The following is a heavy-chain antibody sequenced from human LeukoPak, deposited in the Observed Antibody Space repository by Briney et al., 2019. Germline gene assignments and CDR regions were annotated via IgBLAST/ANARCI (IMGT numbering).Heavy chain of an antibody. Sequence: SETLSLTCAVYGGSFSRYYWSWIRQPPGKGLEWIGEINHSGSTNYNPSLKSRVTISVDTSKNQFSLKLSSVTAADTAVYYCARDTSRSHGLLLDYWGQGTLVTVSS. V-gene: IGHV4-34*01. J-gene: IGHJ4*02. CDR3: ARDTSRSHGLLLDY. CDR1: GGSFSRYY. CDR2: INHSGST. D-gene: IGHD1-26*01.